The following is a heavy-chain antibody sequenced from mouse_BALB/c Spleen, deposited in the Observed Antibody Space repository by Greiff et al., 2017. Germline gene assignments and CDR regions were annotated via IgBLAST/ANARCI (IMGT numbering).Heavy chain of an antibody. D-gene: IGHD2-4*01. Sequence: EVQRVESGGDLVKPGGSLKLSCAASGFTFSSYGMSWVRQTPDKRLEWVATISSGGSYTYYPDSVKGRFTISRDNAKNTLYLQMSSLKSEDTAMYYCARPAKSTMITDYYAMDYWGQGTSVTVSS. V-gene: IGHV5-6*01. J-gene: IGHJ4*01. CDR2: ISSGGSYT. CDR1: GFTFSSYG. CDR3: ARPAKSTMITDYYAMDY.